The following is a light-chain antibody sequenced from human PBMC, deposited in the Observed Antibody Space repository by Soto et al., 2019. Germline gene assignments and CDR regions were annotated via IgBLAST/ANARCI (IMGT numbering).Light chain of an antibody. CDR1: QSISTW. J-gene: IGKJ1*01. Sequence: DIQMTQSPSSVSASVGDRVTIICRASQSISTWLAWYQQKPGKAPKLLIYRASSLESGVPSRFSGSGSGTEFTLTISSLQPDDFATYYCQQYNDDAWTFGQGTKVDI. CDR3: QQYNDDAWT. CDR2: RAS. V-gene: IGKV1-5*03.